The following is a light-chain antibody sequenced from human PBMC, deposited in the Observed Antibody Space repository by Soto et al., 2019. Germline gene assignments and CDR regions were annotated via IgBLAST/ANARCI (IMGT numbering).Light chain of an antibody. V-gene: IGKV3-15*01. CDR3: QQYDQWPIT. J-gene: IGKJ5*01. CDR2: GAS. Sequence: EVLMTQSPANLSVSPGVVATLSCLASQPVSDKLAWYQQKPGQAPRLLIYGASARALGIPDRFSGSGSGTEFSFTVTSLQSEDFAVYYCQQYDQWPITFGQGTRLEIK. CDR1: QPVSDK.